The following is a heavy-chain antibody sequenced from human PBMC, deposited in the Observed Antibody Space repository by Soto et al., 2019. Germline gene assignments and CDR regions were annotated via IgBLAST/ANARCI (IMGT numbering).Heavy chain of an antibody. CDR1: GFIFSNYG. CDR2: IWYDGSNE. CDR3: AREPSGGNDAFDI. D-gene: IGHD3-16*01. J-gene: IGHJ3*02. Sequence: QVQLVESGGGVVQPGRSLRLSCAASGFIFSNYGMHWVRQAPGKGLEWVAIIWYDGSNESYEDSVKGRFTISRDNSKNTLYLQMNSLRAEDTAVYYCAREPSGGNDAFDIWGQGTMVTVSS. V-gene: IGHV3-33*01.